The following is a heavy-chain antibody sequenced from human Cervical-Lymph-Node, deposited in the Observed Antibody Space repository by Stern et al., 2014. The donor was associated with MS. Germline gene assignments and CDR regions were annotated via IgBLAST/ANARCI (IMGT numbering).Heavy chain of an antibody. V-gene: IGHV3-11*01. CDR3: ARGFVDTADYDAFDI. D-gene: IGHD5-18*01. CDR1: GFTFSDYY. CDR2: ISRSGFTI. J-gene: IGHJ3*02. Sequence: VQLVESGGGLVKPGGSLRLSCAASGFTFSDYYMPWIRQAPGKGLEWVSYISRSGFTIFYADSVKGRFTISRDKAKNSVSLQMNSLRGEDTAVYYCARGFVDTADYDAFDIWGQGTLATVSS.